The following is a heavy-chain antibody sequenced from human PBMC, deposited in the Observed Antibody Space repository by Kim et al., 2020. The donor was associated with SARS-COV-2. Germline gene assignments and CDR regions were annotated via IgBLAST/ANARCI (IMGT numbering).Heavy chain of an antibody. CDR3: AIHRGSSWGGDYYYGMDV. D-gene: IGHD6-13*01. Sequence: SETLSLTCTVSGGSISSSSYYWGWIRQPPGKGLEWIGSIYYSGSTYYNPSLKSRVTISVDTSKNQFSLKLSSVTAADTAVYYCAIHRGSSWGGDYYYGMDVWGQGTTVTVSS. CDR1: GGSISSSSYY. CDR2: IYYSGST. J-gene: IGHJ6*02. V-gene: IGHV4-39*01.